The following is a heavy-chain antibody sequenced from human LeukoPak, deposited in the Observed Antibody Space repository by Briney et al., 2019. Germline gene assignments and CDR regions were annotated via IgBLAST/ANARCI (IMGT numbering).Heavy chain of an antibody. CDR3: ARVGSLRGSDYYYGMDV. V-gene: IGHV1-69*01. D-gene: IGHD3-10*01. Sequence: GASVKVSCKASGGTFSSYAISWVRQAPGQGLEWMGGIIPIFGTANCAQKFQGRVTITADESTSTAYMELSSLRSEDTAVYYCARVGSLRGSDYYYGMDVWGKGTTVTVSS. CDR1: GGTFSSYA. CDR2: IIPIFGTA. J-gene: IGHJ6*04.